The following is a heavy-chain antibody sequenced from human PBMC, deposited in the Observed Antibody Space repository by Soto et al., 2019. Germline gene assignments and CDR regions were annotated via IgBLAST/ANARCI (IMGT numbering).Heavy chain of an antibody. D-gene: IGHD1-20*01. V-gene: IGHV1-24*01. CDR1: GYTLTELS. Sequence: ASVKVSCKVSGYTLTELSMHWVRQAPGKGLEWMGGFDPEDGETIYAQKFQGRVTMTEDTSTDTAYMGLSSLRSEDTAVYYCATDLSHNWNQHGMDVWGQGTTVTVSS. CDR3: ATDLSHNWNQHGMDV. J-gene: IGHJ6*02. CDR2: FDPEDGET.